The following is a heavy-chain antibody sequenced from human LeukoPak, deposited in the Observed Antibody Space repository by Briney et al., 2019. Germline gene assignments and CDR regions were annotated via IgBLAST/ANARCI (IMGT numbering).Heavy chain of an antibody. Sequence: ASVKVSCKASGYTFTSYYMHWVRQAPGQGLEWMGIINPSGGSTSYAQKFQGRVTMTRDMSTSTVYMELSSLRSEDMAVYYCAREGLAAAIHYWGQGTLVTVSS. D-gene: IGHD6-13*01. CDR2: INPSGGST. J-gene: IGHJ4*02. CDR3: AREGLAAAIHY. V-gene: IGHV1-46*01. CDR1: GYTFTSYY.